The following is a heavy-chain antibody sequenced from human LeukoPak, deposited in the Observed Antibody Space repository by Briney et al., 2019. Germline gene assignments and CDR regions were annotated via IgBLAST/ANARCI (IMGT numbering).Heavy chain of an antibody. CDR3: ARDAMVRGVIMMYFQH. J-gene: IGHJ1*01. V-gene: IGHV3-30-3*01. CDR1: GFTFSSYA. D-gene: IGHD3-10*01. Sequence: GRSLRLSCAASGFTFSSYAMHWVRQAPGKGLEWVAVISYDGSNKYYADSVKGRFTISRDNSKNTLYLQMNSLRAEDTAVYYCARDAMVRGVIMMYFQHWGQGTLVTVSS. CDR2: ISYDGSNK.